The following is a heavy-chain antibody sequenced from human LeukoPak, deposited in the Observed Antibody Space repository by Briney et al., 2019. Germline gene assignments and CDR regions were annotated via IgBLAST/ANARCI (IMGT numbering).Heavy chain of an antibody. V-gene: IGHV4-59*08. CDR3: AGHHPRNTVDF. D-gene: IGHD2/OR15-2a*01. J-gene: IGHJ4*02. Sequence: SETLSLTCTVSGGSISSYYWSWIRQPLGKGLEWIGYISYSGSTNSNPSLKSRVTISLDTSKNQFSLKLSSVTAADTAVYYCAGHHPRNTVDFWGQGTLVTVSS. CDR2: ISYSGST. CDR1: GGSISSYY.